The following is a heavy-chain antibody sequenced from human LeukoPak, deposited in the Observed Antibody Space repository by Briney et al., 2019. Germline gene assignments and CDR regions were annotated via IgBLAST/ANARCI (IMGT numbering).Heavy chain of an antibody. CDR1: GFTVSSNY. CDR2: IYSGGST. CDR3: ARYCSSTSCYTPHY. J-gene: IGHJ4*02. D-gene: IGHD2-2*02. Sequence: PGGSLRVSCAASGFTVSSNYMSWVRQAPGKGLEWVSVIYSGGSTYYADSVKGRFTISRDNSKNTLYLQMNSLRAEDTAVYYCARYCSSTSCYTPHYWGQGTLVTVSS. V-gene: IGHV3-66*01.